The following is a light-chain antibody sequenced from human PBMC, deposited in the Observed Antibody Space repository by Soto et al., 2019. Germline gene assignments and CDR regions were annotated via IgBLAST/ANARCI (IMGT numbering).Light chain of an antibody. CDR1: SSDVGAYNY. CDR2: DVS. Sequence: QSVLTQPASVSGSPGQSITISCTGISSDVGAYNYVSWYQQHPGKAPKVMIYDVSNRPSGVSNRFSGSKSGNTASLTISGLQAEDEADYYCSSYTSGSTLYVFGTGTKLTVL. V-gene: IGLV2-14*01. CDR3: SSYTSGSTLYV. J-gene: IGLJ1*01.